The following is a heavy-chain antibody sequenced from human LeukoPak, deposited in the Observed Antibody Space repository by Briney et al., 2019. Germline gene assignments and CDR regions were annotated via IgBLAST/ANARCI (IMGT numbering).Heavy chain of an antibody. CDR2: IYWNDDK. CDR1: GFSLSTSGVG. J-gene: IGHJ4*02. V-gene: IGHV2-5*01. D-gene: IGHD2-2*01. Sequence: SGPTLVKPTQTLTLTCSFSGFSLSTSGVGVGWIRQPPGKALEWLALIYWNDDKRYRPSLKSRLTITKDTSKNQVVLTMTNMDPVDTGTYYCAHIWGYCSTTSCYSRGEIDYWGQGTLVTVSS. CDR3: AHIWGYCSTTSCYSRGEIDY.